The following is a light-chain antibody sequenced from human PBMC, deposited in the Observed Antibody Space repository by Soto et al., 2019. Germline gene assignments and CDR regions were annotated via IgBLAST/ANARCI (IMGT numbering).Light chain of an antibody. CDR1: SSDVGGYNY. J-gene: IGLJ2*01. CDR2: DVS. CDR3: SSYTSSSTPVV. V-gene: IGLV2-14*01. Sequence: QSALTQPASVSGSPGQSITISCTGTSSDVGGYNYVSWYQQHPGKAPKLTIYDVSNRPSGVSNRFSGSKSGNTASLTISGLQAEDEADYYCSSYTSSSTPVVFGGGTKVTV.